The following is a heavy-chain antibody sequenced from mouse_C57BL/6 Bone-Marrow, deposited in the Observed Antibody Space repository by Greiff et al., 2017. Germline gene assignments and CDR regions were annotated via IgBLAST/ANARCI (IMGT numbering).Heavy chain of an antibody. V-gene: IGHV5-12*01. CDR2: ISNGGGST. J-gene: IGHJ4*01. Sequence: DVHLVESGGGLVQPGGSLKLSCAASGFTFSDYYMYWVRQTPEKRLEWVAYISNGGGSTYYPDTVKGRFTISRDNAKNTLYLQMSRLKSEDTAMYYCARRYGNYVDYAMDYWGQGTSVTVSS. D-gene: IGHD2-1*01. CDR1: GFTFSDYY. CDR3: ARRYGNYVDYAMDY.